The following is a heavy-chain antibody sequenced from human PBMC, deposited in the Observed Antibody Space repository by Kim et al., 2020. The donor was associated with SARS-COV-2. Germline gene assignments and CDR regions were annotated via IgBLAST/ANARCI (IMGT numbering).Heavy chain of an antibody. D-gene: IGHD3-3*01. V-gene: IGHV4-34*01. Sequence: DHSGSANYLPSLKSRVTISADTSNNQFSLKMNSVTAADTAIYYCARYDFWSRGTLVTVSS. CDR3: ARYDF. J-gene: IGHJ4*02. CDR2: DHSGSA.